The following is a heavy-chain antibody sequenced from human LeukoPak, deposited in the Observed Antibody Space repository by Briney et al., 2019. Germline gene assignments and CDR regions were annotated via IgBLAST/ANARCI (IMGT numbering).Heavy chain of an antibody. J-gene: IGHJ4*02. D-gene: IGHD2-15*01. Sequence: SETLSLTCTVSGGSISSDHWSWIRQPPGKGLEWIGEINHSGSTNYNPSLKSRVTISVDTSKNQFSLKLSSVTAADTAVYYCAREGVVGAYGHFDYWGQGTLVTVSS. CDR1: GGSISSDH. V-gene: IGHV4-34*01. CDR3: AREGVVGAYGHFDY. CDR2: INHSGST.